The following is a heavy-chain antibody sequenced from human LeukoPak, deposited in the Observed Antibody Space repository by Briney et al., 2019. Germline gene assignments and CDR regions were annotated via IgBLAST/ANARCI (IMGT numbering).Heavy chain of an antibody. V-gene: IGHV3-53*01. D-gene: IGHD2-21*02. Sequence: GGSLRLSCSASGFTFSTYVMNWVRQAPGKGLEWIAVLYSGGSAYYADSVEGRFTISRDNSKNTLYLQIYSLRAEDTAVYYCARDSETETGWYYYGMDVWGQGTTVTVSS. CDR2: LYSGGSA. CDR1: GFTFSTYV. J-gene: IGHJ6*02. CDR3: ARDSETETGWYYYGMDV.